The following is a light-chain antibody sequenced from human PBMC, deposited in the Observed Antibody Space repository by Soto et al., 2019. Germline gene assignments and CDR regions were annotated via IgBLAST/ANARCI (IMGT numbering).Light chain of an antibody. V-gene: IGKV3-15*01. Sequence: EIVMTHSPATLSVSPGERATLSCRASQSVSRNLAWYQQKPGQAPRLLIYAASTRATGIPARFSGSGSGTEFTLTISSLQSEDFAVYYCQQYNNWPYTFGKGTKLEIK. CDR3: QQYNNWPYT. CDR2: AAS. CDR1: QSVSRN. J-gene: IGKJ2*01.